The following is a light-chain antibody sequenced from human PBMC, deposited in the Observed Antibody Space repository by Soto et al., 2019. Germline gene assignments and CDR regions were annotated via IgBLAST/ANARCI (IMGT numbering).Light chain of an antibody. CDR1: QGISSA. J-gene: IGKJ3*01. CDR2: DAS. CDR3: QQFNSYLVT. V-gene: IGKV1-13*02. Sequence: AIQLTQSPSSLSASVGDRVTITCRASQGISSALAWYQQKPGKALKLLIYDASSLESGVPSRFSGSGSGTDFTLTISSLQPEDFATYYCQQFNSYLVTFGPGTKVDIK.